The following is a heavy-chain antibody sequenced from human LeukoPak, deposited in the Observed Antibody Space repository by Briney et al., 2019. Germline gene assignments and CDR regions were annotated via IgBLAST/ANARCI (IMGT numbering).Heavy chain of an antibody. Sequence: ASVKVSCKASGYTFTSYDINWVRQATGQGLEWMGWMNPNSGNTGYAQKFQGRVTMTRDTSISTAYMELSRLRSDDTAVYYCARTYYYDSSGYYGMGPPNYYFDYWGQGTLVTVSS. J-gene: IGHJ4*02. D-gene: IGHD3-22*01. V-gene: IGHV1-8*01. CDR3: ARTYYYDSSGYYGMGPPNYYFDY. CDR2: MNPNSGNT. CDR1: GYTFTSYD.